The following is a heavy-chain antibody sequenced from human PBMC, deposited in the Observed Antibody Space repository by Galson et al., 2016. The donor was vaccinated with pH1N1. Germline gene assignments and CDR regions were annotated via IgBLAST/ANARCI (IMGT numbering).Heavy chain of an antibody. J-gene: IGHJ5*02. D-gene: IGHD2/OR15-2a*01. V-gene: IGHV3-11*01. Sequence: SLRLSCAASGLTFTDYFMTWIRQAPGKGLECISYISSSGDFIYYVDSVRGRFTISRDNAKNSVFLQMNSLRPDDTAIYYCAGDYLGFEGWFDPWGQGTLVTVSS. CDR3: AGDYLGFEGWFDP. CDR2: ISSSGDFI. CDR1: GLTFTDYF.